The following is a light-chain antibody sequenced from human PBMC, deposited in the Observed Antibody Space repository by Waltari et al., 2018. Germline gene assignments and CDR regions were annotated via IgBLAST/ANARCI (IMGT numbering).Light chain of an antibody. J-gene: IGLJ2*01. CDR2: EVT. CDR3: CSYAGSTTVE. CDR1: SSDVGSYNL. V-gene: IGLV2-23*02. Sequence: QSALTQPASVSGSPGQPITISCTGTSSDVGSYNLVSWYQQPPGKAPKVMNYEVTKRPSGVSNRFSGSESGNTASLTISGLHAEDEADYYCCSYAGSTTVEFGGGTKLTVL.